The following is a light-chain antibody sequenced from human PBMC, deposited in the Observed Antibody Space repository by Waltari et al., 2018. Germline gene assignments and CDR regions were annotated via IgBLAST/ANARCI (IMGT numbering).Light chain of an antibody. CDR2: EFS. J-gene: IGLJ1*01. V-gene: IGLV2-23*02. Sequence: QSALTQPASVSGSPGQSITISCTGTSSDVGSYNLVSWYQQHPGKAPKLMIYEFSKPPSGFSNRFSGSKSGNTASLTISGLQAEDEADYYCCSYAGSSTDLLFGTGTKVTVL. CDR1: SSDVGSYNL. CDR3: CSYAGSSTDLL.